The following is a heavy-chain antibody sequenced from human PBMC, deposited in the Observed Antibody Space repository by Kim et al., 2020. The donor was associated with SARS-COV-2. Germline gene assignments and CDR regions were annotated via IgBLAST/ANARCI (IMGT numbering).Heavy chain of an antibody. J-gene: IGHJ4*02. D-gene: IGHD5-12*01. Sequence: NYHPSLKSRVTISVDTSKNQFSLKLSSVTAADTAVYYCARDQGWLQPFDYWGQGTLVTVSS. CDR3: ARDQGWLQPFDY. V-gene: IGHV4-59*01.